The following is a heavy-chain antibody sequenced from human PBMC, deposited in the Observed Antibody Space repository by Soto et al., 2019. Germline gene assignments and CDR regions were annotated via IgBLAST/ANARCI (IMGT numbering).Heavy chain of an antibody. V-gene: IGHV3-74*01. CDR1: GFPFSSYW. CDR3: ARAKGPSDYGDFLSAFDI. D-gene: IGHD4-17*01. Sequence: GGSLRLSCAASGFPFSSYWMHWVRQAPGKGLVWVSRINSDGSSTSYADSVKGRFTISRDNAKNTLYLQMNSLRAEDTAVYYCARAKGPSDYGDFLSAFDIWGQGTMVTVSS. CDR2: INSDGSST. J-gene: IGHJ3*02.